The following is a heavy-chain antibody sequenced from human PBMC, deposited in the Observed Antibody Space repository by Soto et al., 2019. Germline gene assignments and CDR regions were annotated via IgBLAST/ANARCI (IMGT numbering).Heavy chain of an antibody. CDR3: ARDPLRRFDF. V-gene: IGHV3-7*03. J-gene: IGHJ4*02. Sequence: VGSLRLSCVASGFTFSHYWMTWVRQAPGKGLEWVANIKEDGSDKHYVDSVEGRFTISRDNAKNSLYLQMNSLRAEDTAVYYCARDPLRRFDFWGLGTLVTVSS. CDR2: IKEDGSDK. CDR1: GFTFSHYW.